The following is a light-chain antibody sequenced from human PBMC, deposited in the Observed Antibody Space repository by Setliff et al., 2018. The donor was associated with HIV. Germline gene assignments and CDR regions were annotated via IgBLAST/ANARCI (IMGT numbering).Light chain of an antibody. CDR1: SSDVGGYRL. Sequence: QSALTQPASVSGSPGQSITISCTGTSSDVGGYRLVSWYQQHPGKAPKLIISEVNKRPSGVSNRFSGSKSGTSASLTISGLQAEDEADYYCCSYADSGTYPFGTGTKVTVL. V-gene: IGLV2-23*02. CDR2: EVN. J-gene: IGLJ1*01. CDR3: CSYADSGTYP.